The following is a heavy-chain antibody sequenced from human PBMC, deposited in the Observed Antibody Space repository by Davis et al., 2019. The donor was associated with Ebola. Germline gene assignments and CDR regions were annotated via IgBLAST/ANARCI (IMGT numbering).Heavy chain of an antibody. CDR2: ISYDGSNK. J-gene: IGHJ6*02. D-gene: IGHD3-10*01. V-gene: IGHV3-30*18. CDR1: GFTFSSYG. Sequence: GESLKISCAASGFTFSSYGIHWVRQAPGKGLEWVAVISYDGSNKYYADSVKGRFTISRDNSKNTLYLQMNSLRAEDTAVYYCAKDRKWFGELYYYGMDVWGQGTTVTVSS. CDR3: AKDRKWFGELYYYGMDV.